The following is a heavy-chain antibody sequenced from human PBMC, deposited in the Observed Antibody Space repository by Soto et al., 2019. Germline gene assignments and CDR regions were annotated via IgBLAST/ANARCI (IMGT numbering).Heavy chain of an antibody. Sequence: ASVKVSCKTSGYTFIGYYLNWVRQAPGQGLEWMGWVNPHTGGTHYAQKFDGRVTMTRDTSTYTAYMELSGLKFDDTATYFCERVMDYEQQLVHFDYWGQGTLVTVSS. J-gene: IGHJ4*02. D-gene: IGHD6-13*01. V-gene: IGHV1-2*02. CDR2: VNPHTGGT. CDR3: ERVMDYEQQLVHFDY. CDR1: GYTFIGYY.